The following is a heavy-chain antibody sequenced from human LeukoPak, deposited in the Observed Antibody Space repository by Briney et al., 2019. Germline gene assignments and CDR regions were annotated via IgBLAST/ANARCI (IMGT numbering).Heavy chain of an antibody. CDR1: GFTFSSYA. CDR2: ITGTGGTS. D-gene: IGHD3-10*02. J-gene: IGHJ6*04. V-gene: IGHV3-23*01. Sequence: GGSLRLSCAASGFTFSSYAMTWVRQAPGKGLEWVSAITGTGGTSFYADSVKGRLTISRDNSNNTLYLQMNSLRAEDTAVYYCAELGITMIGGVWGKGTTVTISS. CDR3: AELGITMIGGV.